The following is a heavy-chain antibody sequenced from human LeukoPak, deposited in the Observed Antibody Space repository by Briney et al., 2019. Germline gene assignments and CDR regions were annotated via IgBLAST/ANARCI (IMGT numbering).Heavy chain of an antibody. CDR3: ARDYDSSGYYYTLWYYYYGMDV. D-gene: IGHD3-22*01. CDR2: ISYDGSNK. J-gene: IGHJ6*02. V-gene: IGHV3-30*09. CDR1: GFTFSSYA. Sequence: PGGSLRLSCAASGFTFSSYAMHWVRQAPGKGLEWVAVISYDGSNKYYADSVKGRFAISRDNSKNTLYLRMNSLRAEDTAVYYCARDYDSSGYYYTLWYYYYGMDVWGQGTTVTVSS.